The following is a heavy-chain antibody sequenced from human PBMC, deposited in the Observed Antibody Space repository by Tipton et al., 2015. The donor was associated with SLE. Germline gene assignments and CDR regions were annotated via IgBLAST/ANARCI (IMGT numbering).Heavy chain of an antibody. CDR3: ARVLGFRIVGSTWTGGAFDI. V-gene: IGHV4-31*03. CDR2: IYFSGNT. Sequence: GLVKPSQTLSLTCTVSDDSISNGDYYWSWVRQHPGEGLEWIGYIYFSGNTYYNPSLESRVTISVDTSKHQFSLNLYSVTDTDTAVYYCARVLGFRIVGSTWTGGAFDIWGQGTMVTVSS. CDR1: DDSISNGDYY. J-gene: IGHJ3*02. D-gene: IGHD6-13*01.